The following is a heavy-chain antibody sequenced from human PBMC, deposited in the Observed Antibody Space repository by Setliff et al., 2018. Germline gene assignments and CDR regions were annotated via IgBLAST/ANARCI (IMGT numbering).Heavy chain of an antibody. J-gene: IGHJ4*02. Sequence: SETLSLTCTVSGGSVGNSYYYWNWIRQPAGKGLEWIGRIYTTWSTNYNPSLKSRVTISLDTSKSQFFLKLNSVTAADTAVYYCARENRYYYDTNGYYDYFDYWGQGTQVTVSS. D-gene: IGHD3-22*01. CDR3: ARENRYYYDTNGYYDYFDY. CDR1: GGSVGNSYYY. CDR2: IYTTWST. V-gene: IGHV4-61*02.